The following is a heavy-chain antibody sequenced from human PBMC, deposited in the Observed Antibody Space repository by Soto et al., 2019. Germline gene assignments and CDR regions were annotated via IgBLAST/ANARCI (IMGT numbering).Heavy chain of an antibody. CDR2: IRSSSATK. D-gene: IGHD2-8*02. CDR1: GFPFSNYS. V-gene: IGHV3-48*01. CDR3: ASSHYHAGGGYPVPFDF. Sequence: EVHLVESGGGLVQPGGSLRLSCGASGFPFSNYSMNWVRQAPGKGLEWVSYIRSSSATKYYADAVKGRFTISRDNAKNSLHLQMNGLRVEDTAVYYCASSHYHAGGGYPVPFDFWGHGTLVTVSS. J-gene: IGHJ4*01.